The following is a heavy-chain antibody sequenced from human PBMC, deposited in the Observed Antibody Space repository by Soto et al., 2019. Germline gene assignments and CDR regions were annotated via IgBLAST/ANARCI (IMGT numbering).Heavy chain of an antibody. CDR3: VRRSPEDAFDI. Sequence: SETLSLTCAVSGDSIISGGYSWSWIRQPPGKGLQWIGHIYEGGNTYYTPSLESRVAISTDKSKNQFSLRLSSVTAADTAVYYCVRRSPEDAFDIWGQGTMVTVSS. CDR1: GDSIISGGYS. J-gene: IGHJ3*02. CDR2: IYEGGNT. V-gene: IGHV4-30-2*01.